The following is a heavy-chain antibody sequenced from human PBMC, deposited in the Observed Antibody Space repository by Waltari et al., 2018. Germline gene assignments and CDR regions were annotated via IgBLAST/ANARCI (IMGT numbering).Heavy chain of an antibody. J-gene: IGHJ5*02. CDR3: TRDLYGSGGDWFDP. Sequence: EVRLAESGGGLVKPGGSLRLSCIASGFEFSDWDMNWVRQTPGTGLEWVSSIGGTNSNIFYAESVKGRFIVSRDNAKSSLYLQMDNLRAEDSGLYYCTRDLYGSGGDWFDPWGQGTLVTVS. CDR1: GFEFSDWD. CDR2: IGGTNSNI. V-gene: IGHV3-21*01. D-gene: IGHD3-10*01.